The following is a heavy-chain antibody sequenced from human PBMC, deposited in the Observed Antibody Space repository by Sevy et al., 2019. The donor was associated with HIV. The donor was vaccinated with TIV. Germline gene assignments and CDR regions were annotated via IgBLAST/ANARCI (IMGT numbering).Heavy chain of an antibody. CDR2: LKSKADGGTV. D-gene: IGHD1-1*01. CDR3: TRWKGLQSIFDY. Sequence: GGSLRLSCTTSGFTFGDYAMNWVRQAPGKGLEWVAFLKSKADGGTVDHAASVKGRFTISRDDSKRIAYLQMNDLTNEDTGVYYCTRWKGLQSIFDYWGQGALVTVSS. CDR1: GFTFGDYA. V-gene: IGHV3-49*04. J-gene: IGHJ4*02.